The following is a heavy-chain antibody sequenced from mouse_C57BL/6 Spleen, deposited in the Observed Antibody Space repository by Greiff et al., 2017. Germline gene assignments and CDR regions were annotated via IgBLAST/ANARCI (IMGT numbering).Heavy chain of an antibody. CDR2: IYPGSGST. CDR1: GYTFTSYW. V-gene: IGHV1-55*01. Sequence: VQLQQPGAELVKPGASVKMSCKASGYTFTSYWITWVKQRPGQGLEWIGDIYPGSGSTNYNEKFKSKATLTVDTSSRTAYMQLSSLTSEDSAVYYCARRITTVVESTFFDYWGQGTTLTVSS. CDR3: ARRITTVVESTFFDY. J-gene: IGHJ2*01. D-gene: IGHD1-1*01.